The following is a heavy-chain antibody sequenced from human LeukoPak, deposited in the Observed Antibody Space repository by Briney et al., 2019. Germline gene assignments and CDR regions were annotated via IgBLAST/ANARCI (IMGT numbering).Heavy chain of an antibody. J-gene: IGHJ4*02. CDR2: ISSSSTI. V-gene: IGHV3-48*01. CDR3: ARAGYYGSGSYLPDY. D-gene: IGHD3-10*01. Sequence: GGSLRLSCAASGFTFSSYSMNWVRQAPGKGLEWVSYISSSSTIYYADSVKGRFTISRDNAKNSLYLQMNSLRAEDTAVYYCARAGYYGSGSYLPDYWGQGTLVTVSS. CDR1: GFTFSSYS.